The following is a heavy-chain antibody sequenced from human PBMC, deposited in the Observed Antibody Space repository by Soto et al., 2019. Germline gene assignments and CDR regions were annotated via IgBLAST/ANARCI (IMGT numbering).Heavy chain of an antibody. J-gene: IGHJ6*02. V-gene: IGHV1-69*13. D-gene: IGHD3-22*01. Sequence: EASVKVSCKASGGTFSSYAISWVRQAPGQGLEWVGGIIPIFGTANYAQKFQGRVTITADESTSTAYMELSSLRSEDTAVYYCARDKVGYYDSSGYYRVSVPPDYYYGMDVWGQGTTVTVS. CDR1: GGTFSSYA. CDR2: IIPIFGTA. CDR3: ARDKVGYYDSSGYYRVSVPPDYYYGMDV.